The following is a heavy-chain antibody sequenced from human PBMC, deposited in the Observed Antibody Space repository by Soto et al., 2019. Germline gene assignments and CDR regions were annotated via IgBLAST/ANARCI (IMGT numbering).Heavy chain of an antibody. V-gene: IGHV1-69*02. CDR3: ARGATAGDSAVHY. J-gene: IGHJ4*02. D-gene: IGHD2-21*01. CDR1: GGTFSTYT. CDR2: IIPVLDKA. Sequence: VQLVQSGAEVKQPGSSVKVSCKTSGGTFSTYTLSWVRQAPGQGLEWMGRIIPVLDKADYAQRFQGRLTITADRSTSTANMELSSLSSEDTAIYYCARGATAGDSAVHYWGQGTLVSVSS.